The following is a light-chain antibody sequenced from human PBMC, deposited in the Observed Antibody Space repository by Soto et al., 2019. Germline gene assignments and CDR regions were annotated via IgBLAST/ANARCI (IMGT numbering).Light chain of an antibody. CDR3: QQSYSTLLFT. V-gene: IGKV1-39*01. CDR2: AAS. J-gene: IGKJ3*01. CDR1: QSINNF. Sequence: IQMTQSPSSLSASVGDRVTITCRASQSINNFLNWYQQKPGQAPKLLIYAASSLQSGVPSRFSGSGSGTDFTLTISSLQPEDFATYFCQQSYSTLLFTFGPGTKVDIK.